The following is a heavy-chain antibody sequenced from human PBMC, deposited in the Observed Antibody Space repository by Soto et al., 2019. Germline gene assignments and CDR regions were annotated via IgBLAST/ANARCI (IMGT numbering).Heavy chain of an antibody. CDR1: GFTFSDYY. D-gene: IGHD6-13*01. Sequence: GGSLRLSCAASGFTFSDYYMSWIRQAPGKGLEWVSYISSSSSYTNYADSVKGRFTISRDNAKNSLYLQMNSLRAEDTAVYYCARVSGSTGQDAFDIWGQGTMVTVSS. CDR2: ISSSSSYT. CDR3: ARVSGSTGQDAFDI. J-gene: IGHJ3*02. V-gene: IGHV3-11*06.